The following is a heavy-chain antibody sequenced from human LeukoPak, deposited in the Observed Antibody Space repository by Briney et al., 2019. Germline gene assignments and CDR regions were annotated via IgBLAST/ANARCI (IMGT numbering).Heavy chain of an antibody. V-gene: IGHV3-7*01. CDR3: ARESNYCSSTSCYTSVPDPIDY. J-gene: IGHJ4*02. D-gene: IGHD2-2*02. CDR2: IKQDESEK. CDR1: GFTFSDYY. Sequence: GGSLRLSCAVSGFTFSDYYMSWVRQAPGKGLEWVASIKQDESEKYYVDSVKGRFTISRDNAKNSLYLQMNSLRAEDTAVYYCARESNYCSSTSCYTSVPDPIDYWGQGTLVTVSS.